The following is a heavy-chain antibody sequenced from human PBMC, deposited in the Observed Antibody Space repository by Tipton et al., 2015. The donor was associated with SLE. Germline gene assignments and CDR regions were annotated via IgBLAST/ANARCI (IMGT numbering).Heavy chain of an antibody. V-gene: IGHV4-34*01. CDR1: GGSLSGYY. Sequence: LRLSCAVYGGSLSGYYWSWIRQPPGKGLEWIGEITHSGSTNYNPSLKSRVTISVDTSKNQLSLRLSSVTAADTAVYYCARGQLPGWFDPWGHGTLVTVSS. CDR3: ARGQLPGWFDP. D-gene: IGHD2-2*01. CDR2: ITHSGST. J-gene: IGHJ5*02.